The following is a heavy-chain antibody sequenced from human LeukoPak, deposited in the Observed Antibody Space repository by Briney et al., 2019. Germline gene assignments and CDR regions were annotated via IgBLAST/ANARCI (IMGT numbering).Heavy chain of an antibody. V-gene: IGHV1-2*02. CDR3: ARDPNCSSTSCPFDY. D-gene: IGHD2-2*01. CDR1: GYTFTGYY. J-gene: IGHJ4*02. CDR2: INPNSGGT. Sequence: ASVKVSCKASGYTFTGYYMHWVRQAPGQGLGWMGWINPNSGGTNYAQKFQGRVTMTRDTSISTAYMELSRLRSDDTAVYYCARDPNCSSTSCPFDYWGQGTLVTVSS.